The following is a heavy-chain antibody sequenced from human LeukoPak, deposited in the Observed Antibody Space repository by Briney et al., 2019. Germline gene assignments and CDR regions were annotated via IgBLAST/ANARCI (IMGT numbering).Heavy chain of an antibody. D-gene: IGHD3-10*01. J-gene: IGHJ5*02. CDR2: IYHSGST. V-gene: IGHV4-30-2*01. CDR3: ARDSMVRGVITTRWFDP. CDR1: GGSISSGGYS. Sequence: SQTLSLTCAVSGGSISSGGYSWSWIRQPPGKGLEWIGYIYHSGSTYYNPSLKSRVTISVDRSKNQFSLKLSSVTAADTAVYYCARDSMVRGVITTRWFDPWGQGTLVTVSS.